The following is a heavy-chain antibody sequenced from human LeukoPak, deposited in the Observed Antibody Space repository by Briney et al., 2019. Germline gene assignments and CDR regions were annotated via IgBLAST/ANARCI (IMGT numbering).Heavy chain of an antibody. D-gene: IGHD6-19*01. V-gene: IGHV1-46*04. CDR3: AREWLDDAFDF. CDR1: GYTFISYN. J-gene: IGHJ3*01. CDR2: INPSGGST. Sequence: ASVKVSCKASGYTFISYNMHWVRQAPGQGLEWMGIINPSGGSTIYAQKLQGRVTVTRDTSTSTFYMELSSLSSEDTAVYYCAREWLDDAFDFWGHGTMVTVSS.